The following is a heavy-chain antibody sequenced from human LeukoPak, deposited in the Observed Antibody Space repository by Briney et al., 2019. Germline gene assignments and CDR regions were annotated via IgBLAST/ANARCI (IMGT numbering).Heavy chain of an antibody. V-gene: IGHV4-59*01. CDR3: AREQHSSGWKRPDY. CDR1: GGSISSYY. Sequence: KASETLSLTCTVSGGSISSYYWSWIRQPPGKGLEWIGYIYYSGSTNYNPSLKSRVTISVDTSKNQFSLKLSSVTAADTAVYYCAREQHSSGWKRPDYWGQGTLVTVSS. CDR2: IYYSGST. J-gene: IGHJ4*02. D-gene: IGHD6-19*01.